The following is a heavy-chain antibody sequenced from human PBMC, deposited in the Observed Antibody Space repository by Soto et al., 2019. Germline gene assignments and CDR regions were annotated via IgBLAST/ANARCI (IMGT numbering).Heavy chain of an antibody. CDR3: ARGVWVTDGGMNYYYYYMDV. CDR2: IIPVLKIT. D-gene: IGHD2-21*02. J-gene: IGHJ6*03. Sequence: QVQLVQSGPEVQKPGSSLRFSCEASGGTLSSYTFNGWHQAPGQGLEWMGRIIPVLKITNYAQNFKGRVTITADKSTSTVYMELSSLRSDDSAIYYCARGVWVTDGGMNYYYYYMDVWGKGSTVTVSS. V-gene: IGHV1-69*02. CDR1: GGTLSSYT.